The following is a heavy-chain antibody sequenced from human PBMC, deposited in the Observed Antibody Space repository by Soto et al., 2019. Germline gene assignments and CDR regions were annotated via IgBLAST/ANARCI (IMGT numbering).Heavy chain of an antibody. D-gene: IGHD3-10*01. CDR2: IDSSSSFI. CDR1: GFTFSSHA. V-gene: IGHV3-21*06. J-gene: IGHJ4*02. CDR3: ARDPLWFGEIGYFDY. Sequence: EVQLVESGGSLVQPGGSLRLSCAASGFTFSSHAMNWVRQAPGKGLEWISSIDSSSSFIYYADSVKGRFTISRDNAKNSVFLHMSSLRADDTAVYYCARDPLWFGEIGYFDYWGQGAQVTVSS.